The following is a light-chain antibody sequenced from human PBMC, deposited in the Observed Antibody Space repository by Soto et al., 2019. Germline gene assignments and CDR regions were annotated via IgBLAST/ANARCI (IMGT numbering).Light chain of an antibody. CDR1: QGISSF. CDR3: QQYLSYPYT. J-gene: IGKJ2*01. CDR2: AAA. V-gene: IGKV1-8*01. Sequence: AIRMTQSPSSISTSTGDRVTITCRASQGISSFLAWYQQKPGKAPKLLIYAAATLQRGAPSRFSASGSGTDFTLTISRLQSEDFAPHFCQQYLSYPYTFGQGTKLEI.